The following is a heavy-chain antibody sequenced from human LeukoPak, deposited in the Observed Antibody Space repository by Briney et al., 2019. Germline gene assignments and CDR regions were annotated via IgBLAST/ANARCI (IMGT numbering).Heavy chain of an antibody. Sequence: GGSLRLSCEASTCGNYWIHWVRQVPGKGLVWLSRVSPDGTTTTHADSVKGRFTISTDNAKSTLYLQMNSLSAEDTAVYYCARECDPTMCAGSSPDHWGQGILVTVSS. CDR2: VSPDGTTT. CDR3: ARECDPTMCAGSSPDH. D-gene: IGHD5-24*01. CDR1: TCGNYW. J-gene: IGHJ4*02. V-gene: IGHV3-74*01.